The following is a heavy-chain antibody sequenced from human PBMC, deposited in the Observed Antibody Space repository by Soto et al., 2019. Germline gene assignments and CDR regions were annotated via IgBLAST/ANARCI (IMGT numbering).Heavy chain of an antibody. CDR3: ARSGGDYSSSPGGYFQH. J-gene: IGHJ1*01. D-gene: IGHD6-6*01. Sequence: ASVKVSCKASGYTFTGYYMHWVRQAPGQGLEWMGWINPNSGGTNYAQKFQGWVTMTRDTSISTAYMELSRLRSDDTAVYYCARSGGDYSSSPGGYFQHWGQGTLVTVSS. CDR2: INPNSGGT. V-gene: IGHV1-2*04. CDR1: GYTFTGYY.